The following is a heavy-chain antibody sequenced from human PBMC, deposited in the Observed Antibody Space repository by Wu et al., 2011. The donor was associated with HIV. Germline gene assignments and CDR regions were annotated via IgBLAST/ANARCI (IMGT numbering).Heavy chain of an antibody. CDR1: GGTFNNYA. J-gene: IGHJ6*03. CDR2: IIPIYDTK. V-gene: IGHV1-69*14. Sequence: QVQLVQSGAEVKKPGSSVKVSCKTSGGTFNNYAINWVRQAPGQGFEWMGRIIPIYDTKNVAENFQDRVAISADKSTSTAYMELRSLTSEDTAVYFCARRSVLPVSYYYMDVWGQGTTVIVSS. D-gene: IGHD1-1*01. CDR3: ARRSVLPVSYYYMDV.